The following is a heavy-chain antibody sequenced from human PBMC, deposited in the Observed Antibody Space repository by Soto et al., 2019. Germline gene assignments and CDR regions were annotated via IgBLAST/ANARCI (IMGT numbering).Heavy chain of an antibody. J-gene: IGHJ4*02. CDR2: ISYDGSNK. CDR1: GFTFSSYS. Sequence: VGSLRLSCAASGFTFSSYSMNWVRQAPGKGLEWVAVISYDGSNKYYADSVKGRFTISRDNSKNTLYLQMNSLRAEDTAVYYCAKEIVGAIDPSDYWGQGTLVTVSS. V-gene: IGHV3-30*18. CDR3: AKEIVGAIDPSDY. D-gene: IGHD1-26*01.